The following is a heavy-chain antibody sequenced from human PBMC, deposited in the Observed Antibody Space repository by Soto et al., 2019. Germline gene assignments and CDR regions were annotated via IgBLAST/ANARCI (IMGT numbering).Heavy chain of an antibody. CDR1: GFTFSSYS. CDR3: ARFDWNYLKLDY. Sequence: EVQLVESGGGLVQPGGSLRLSCAASGFTFSSYSMNWVRQAPGKGLEWVSYISSSSSTRYYADSVKGRFTISRDNEKNSLYLQMNSLRAEDTAVYYCARFDWNYLKLDYWGQGTLVTVSS. D-gene: IGHD1-7*01. V-gene: IGHV3-48*01. CDR2: ISSSSSTR. J-gene: IGHJ4*02.